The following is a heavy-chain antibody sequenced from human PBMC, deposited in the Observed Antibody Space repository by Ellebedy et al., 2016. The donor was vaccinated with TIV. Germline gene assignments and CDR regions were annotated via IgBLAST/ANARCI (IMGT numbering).Heavy chain of an antibody. D-gene: IGHD3-10*01. CDR2: VHSRGTT. CDR3: ARGVTIVRGVLAPMFDS. Sequence: SETLSLTXTVSGGSMIDYYWSWIRQPAGKGLEWIGRVHSRGTTSYNPSLRSRVTVSMDSSKNHFSLSLTSVTAADTAVYYCARGVTIVRGVLAPMFDSWGQGILVTVSS. V-gene: IGHV4-4*07. J-gene: IGHJ4*02. CDR1: GGSMIDYY.